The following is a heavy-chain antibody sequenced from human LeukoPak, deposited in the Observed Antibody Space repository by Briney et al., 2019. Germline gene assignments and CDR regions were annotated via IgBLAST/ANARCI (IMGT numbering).Heavy chain of an antibody. CDR3: ARGFYSPHY. Sequence: PSDTLSLTCTVSGGSISSDYWSWIRQPPGKGLEWIGYIYYSGRTYYNPSLKSRITISVDTSKNQFSLKLSSVTAADTAVYYCARGFYSPHYWGQGTLVSVSS. D-gene: IGHD4-11*01. CDR1: GGSISSDY. J-gene: IGHJ4*02. V-gene: IGHV4-59*01. CDR2: IYYSGRT.